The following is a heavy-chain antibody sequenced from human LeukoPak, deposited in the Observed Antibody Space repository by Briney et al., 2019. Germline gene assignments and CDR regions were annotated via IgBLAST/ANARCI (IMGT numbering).Heavy chain of an antibody. CDR1: GYSFTNYW. V-gene: IGHV5-51*01. CDR3: ARTDSGSYPHFDY. CDR2: ICPGDSDT. J-gene: IGHJ4*02. Sequence: GESLKISCKGSGYSFTNYWIGWVRQMPGKGLEWMGIICPGDSDTRYSPSFQGQVTISADRSITTAYLQWSSLKASDTAMYYCARTDSGSYPHFDYWGQGTLVTVSS. D-gene: IGHD1-26*01.